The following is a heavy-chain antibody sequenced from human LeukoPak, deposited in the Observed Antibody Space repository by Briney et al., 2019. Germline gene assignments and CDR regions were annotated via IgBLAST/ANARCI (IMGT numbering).Heavy chain of an antibody. V-gene: IGHV4-34*01. CDR1: GGSFSGYY. Sequence: PSETLSLTCAVYGGSFSGYYWSWIRQPPGKGLEWIGEINHSGSTNYDPSLKSRVTISVDTSKNQFSLKLSSVTAADTAVYYCARSQQPYDYWGQGTLVTVSS. CDR2: INHSGST. J-gene: IGHJ4*02. CDR3: ARSQQPYDY. D-gene: IGHD6-13*01.